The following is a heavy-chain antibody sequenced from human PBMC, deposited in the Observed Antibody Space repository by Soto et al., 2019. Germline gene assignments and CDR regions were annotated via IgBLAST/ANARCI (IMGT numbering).Heavy chain of an antibody. J-gene: IGHJ4*02. D-gene: IGHD3-22*01. V-gene: IGHV3-30*18. CDR2: ISYDGSNK. CDR3: AKDPGSYYYDSSGSKPGGY. Sequence: VAVISYDGSNKYYADSVKGRFTISRDNSKNTLYLQMNSLRAEDTAVYYCAKDPGSYYYDSSGSKPGGYWGQGTLVTVSS.